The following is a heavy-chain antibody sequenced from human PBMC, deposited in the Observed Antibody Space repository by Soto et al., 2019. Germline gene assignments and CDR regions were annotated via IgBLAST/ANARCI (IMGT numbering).Heavy chain of an antibody. Sequence: QLHLVQSGAVVKKPGASVTVSCSASGYPVTAYYMHWVRQAPGRGLEWVGGINPATGAAKDTQTFQGRVTMTRDTSTSTVFMEPSGLTSEGTAVFYCARGGGVGVAGSAAFDMWGQGTLVTVSS. D-gene: IGHD3-3*01. CDR1: GYPVTAYY. J-gene: IGHJ3*02. CDR3: ARGGGVGVAGSAAFDM. V-gene: IGHV1-2*02. CDR2: INPATGAA.